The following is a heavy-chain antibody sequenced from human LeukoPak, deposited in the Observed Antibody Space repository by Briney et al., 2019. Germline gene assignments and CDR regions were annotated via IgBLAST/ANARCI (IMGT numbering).Heavy chain of an antibody. CDR2: IYTSGST. CDR3: ATSGLKCSGGSCYGSYYYMDV. CDR1: GGSISSGSYY. D-gene: IGHD2-15*01. V-gene: IGHV4-61*02. J-gene: IGHJ6*03. Sequence: PSQTLSLTCTVSGGSISSGSYYWSWIPQPAGKELEWIGRIYTSGSTNYNPSLKSRVTISVDTSKNQFSLKLSSVTAADTAVYYCATSGLKCSGGSCYGSYYYMDVWGKGTTVTVSS.